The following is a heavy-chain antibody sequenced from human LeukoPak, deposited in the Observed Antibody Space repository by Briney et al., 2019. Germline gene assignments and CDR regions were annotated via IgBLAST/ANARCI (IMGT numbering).Heavy chain of an antibody. CDR1: GGSISGYY. V-gene: IGHV4-59*08. J-gene: IGHJ3*01. Sequence: SETLSLTCTVSGGSISGYYWSWIRQPPEKGLEWIGYVYSSGITDYNPSLKGRVTVSVDTSKNQFSLKLTSVTAADTAVYYCARHMSRCAFEFWGQGTLVTVSS. CDR2: VYSSGIT. CDR3: ARHMSRCAFEF. D-gene: IGHD3-10*02.